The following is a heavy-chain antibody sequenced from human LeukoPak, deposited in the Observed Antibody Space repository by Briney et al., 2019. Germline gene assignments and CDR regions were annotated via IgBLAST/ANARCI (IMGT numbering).Heavy chain of an antibody. CDR3: ARDSSAYCSGGSCYSGWFDP. CDR2: MSAYNGNT. D-gene: IGHD2-15*01. V-gene: IGHV1-18*01. J-gene: IGHJ5*02. CDR1: GYTFTSYG. Sequence: ASVKVSCKASGYTFTSYGISWVRQAPGQGLEWMGWMSAYNGNTNYAQKLQGRVTMTTVTSTSTAYMELRSLRSDDTAVYYCARDSSAYCSGGSCYSGWFDPWGQGTLVTVSS.